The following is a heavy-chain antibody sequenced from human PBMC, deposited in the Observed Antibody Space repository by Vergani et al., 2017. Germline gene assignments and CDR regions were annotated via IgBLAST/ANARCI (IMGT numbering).Heavy chain of an antibody. CDR1: GFTFSSYG. Sequence: VQLVESGGGLVQPGGSLRLSCAASGFTFSSYGMHWVRQAPGKGLEWVAVIWYDGSNKYYADSVKGRFTISRDNSKNTLYLQMNSLRAEDTAVYYCARNSRNYYYYYMDVWGKGTTVTVSS. D-gene: IGHD2/OR15-2a*01. J-gene: IGHJ6*03. CDR2: IWYDGSNK. CDR3: ARNSRNYYYYYMDV. V-gene: IGHV3-33*01.